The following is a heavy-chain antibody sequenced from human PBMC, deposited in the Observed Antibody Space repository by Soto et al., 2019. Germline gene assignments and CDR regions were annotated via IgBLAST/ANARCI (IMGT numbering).Heavy chain of an antibody. CDR1: GFTFSSYG. V-gene: IGHV3-30*18. Sequence: QVQLVESGGGVVQPGRSLRLSCAASGFTFSSYGMHWVRQAPGKGLEWVAVISYDGSNKYYADSVKGRFTISRDNSKNTLYLQMNSLRAEDTAVYYCAKTTTVTTYYYYGMDVWGQGTTVTVSS. D-gene: IGHD4-17*01. CDR3: AKTTTVTTYYYYGMDV. CDR2: ISYDGSNK. J-gene: IGHJ6*02.